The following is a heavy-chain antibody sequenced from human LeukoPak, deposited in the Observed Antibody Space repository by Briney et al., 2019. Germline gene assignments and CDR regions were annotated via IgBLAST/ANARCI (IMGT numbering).Heavy chain of an antibody. J-gene: IGHJ4*02. CDR1: GFTFSSYE. V-gene: IGHV3-48*03. Sequence: GGSLRLSCAASGFTFSSYEMNWVRQAPGKGLEWVSYISSSGSTIYYADSVKGRFTISRDSAKNSLYLQMNSLKAEDTAVYYCAREYFVDTAMVISPSFDYWGQGTPVTVSS. CDR3: AREYFVDTAMVISPSFDY. D-gene: IGHD5-18*01. CDR2: ISSSGSTI.